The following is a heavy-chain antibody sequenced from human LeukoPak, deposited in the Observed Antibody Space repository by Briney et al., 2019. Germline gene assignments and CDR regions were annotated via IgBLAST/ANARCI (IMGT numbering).Heavy chain of an antibody. CDR3: ARDRIAAAGITGDYYYYMDV. D-gene: IGHD6-13*01. CDR2: ISSSGSTI. Sequence: GGSLRLSCAASGFTFSSYAMSWVRQAPGKGLEWVSYISSSGSTIYYADSVKGRFTISRDNAKNSLYLQMNSLRAEDTAVYYCARDRIAAAGITGDYYYYMDVWGKGTTVTVSS. CDR1: GFTFSSYA. J-gene: IGHJ6*03. V-gene: IGHV3-48*04.